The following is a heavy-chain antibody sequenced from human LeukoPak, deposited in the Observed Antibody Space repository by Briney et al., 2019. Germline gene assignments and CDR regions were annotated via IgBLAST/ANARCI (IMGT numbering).Heavy chain of an antibody. CDR2: ISYDGSNK. CDR1: GFTFSSYG. D-gene: IGHD6-13*01. J-gene: IGHJ5*02. V-gene: IGHV3-30*18. CDR3: AKWGQQLVVDWSDP. Sequence: GRSLRLSCAASGFTFSSYGMHWVRQAPGKGLEWVAVISYDGSNKYYADSVKGRFTISRDNSKNTLYLQMNSLRAEDTAVYYCAKWGQQLVVDWSDPWGQGTLVTVSS.